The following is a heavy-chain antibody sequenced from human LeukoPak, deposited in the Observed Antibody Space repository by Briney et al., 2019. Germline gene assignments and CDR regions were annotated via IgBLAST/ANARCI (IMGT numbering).Heavy chain of an antibody. Sequence: ASVKVSCKASGYTFTSYYMHWVRQAPGQGLEWMGGIIPIFGTANYAQKFQGRVTITADESTSTAYMELSSLRSEDTAVYYCARDQGPYYYDSSGSGFDPWGQGTLVTVSS. J-gene: IGHJ5*02. CDR2: IIPIFGTA. CDR3: ARDQGPYYYDSSGSGFDP. V-gene: IGHV1-69*13. CDR1: GYTFTSYY. D-gene: IGHD3-22*01.